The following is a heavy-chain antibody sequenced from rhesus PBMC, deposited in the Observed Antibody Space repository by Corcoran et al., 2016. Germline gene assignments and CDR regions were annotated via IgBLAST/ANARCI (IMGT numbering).Heavy chain of an antibody. D-gene: IGHD1-1*01. CDR2: VDPEKGKE. CDR3: ARLDAGNGFDV. CDR1: GYTFTDHY. V-gene: IGHV1-111*02. J-gene: IGHJ5-1*01. Sequence: EVQLVQSGDEVKKPGATVKISCKAFGYTFTDHYLIWVRQAPGKGLGWGGGVDPEKGKEAITRKVKDRVIVTAEISTDTVLRGLSSLTAGDTAVYYCARLDAGNGFDVWGPGVLVTVSS.